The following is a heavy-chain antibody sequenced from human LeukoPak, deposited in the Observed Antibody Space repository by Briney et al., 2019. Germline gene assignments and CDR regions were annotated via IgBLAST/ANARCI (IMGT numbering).Heavy chain of an antibody. CDR2: ISGVNGNT. D-gene: IGHD5-24*01. Sequence: ASVKVSCKASGGTFSSYAIIWVRQAPGQGLEWMGWISGVNGNTKYAQNVQGRLTLTTDTSTTTAYMELRSLRSDDTAIYYCAREGDAYNYGDYWGQGTLVTVSS. J-gene: IGHJ4*02. CDR3: AREGDAYNYGDY. V-gene: IGHV1-18*01. CDR1: GGTFSSYA.